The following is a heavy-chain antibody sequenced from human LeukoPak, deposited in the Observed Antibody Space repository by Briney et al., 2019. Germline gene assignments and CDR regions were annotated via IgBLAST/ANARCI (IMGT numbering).Heavy chain of an antibody. CDR1: EFTSNIYA. J-gene: IGHJ6*03. V-gene: IGHV3-23*01. CDR2: ISGIGDST. Sequence: GGSLRLSCTASEFTSNIYAMTWVRQSPGKGLEWVSTISGIGDSTYYADSVKGRFTISRDTSRNTLYLQMNTLRAEDTAVYYCAKPGRRTLLSYLDVWGNGTTVTVSS. CDR3: AKPGRRTLLSYLDV.